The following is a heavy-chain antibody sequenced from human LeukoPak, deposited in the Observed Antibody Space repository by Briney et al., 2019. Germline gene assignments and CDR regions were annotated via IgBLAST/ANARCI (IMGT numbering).Heavy chain of an antibody. CDR3: ASDYGDYEGFAFDI. CDR1: GGSIGPYY. Sequence: ASETLSLTCTVSGGSIGPYYWSWIRQPPGQGLEWIGYIYSSGGTYYNPSLWSRVTMSVDTSKNQLSLKLSSVTAADTAVYYCASDYGDYEGFAFDIWGQGTMVTVSS. V-gene: IGHV4-59*01. J-gene: IGHJ3*02. D-gene: IGHD4-17*01. CDR2: IYSSGGT.